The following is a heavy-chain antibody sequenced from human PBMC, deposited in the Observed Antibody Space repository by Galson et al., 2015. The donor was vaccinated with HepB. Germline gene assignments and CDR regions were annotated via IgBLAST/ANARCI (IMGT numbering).Heavy chain of an antibody. Sequence: SLRLSCAASGFTFSSYSMNWVRQAPGKGLEWLSYISSSSSTIYYAESVKGRFTISRDNAKNSLFLQMDSLRDEDTAVYYCARDLPVVPPPLGAAAETGFDYWGQGTLVTVSS. V-gene: IGHV3-48*02. J-gene: IGHJ4*02. CDR2: ISSSSSTI. CDR1: GFTFSSYS. D-gene: IGHD6-13*01. CDR3: ARDLPVVPPPLGAAAETGFDY.